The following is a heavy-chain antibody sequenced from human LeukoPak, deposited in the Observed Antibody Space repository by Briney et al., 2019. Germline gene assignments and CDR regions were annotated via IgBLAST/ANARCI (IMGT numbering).Heavy chain of an antibody. J-gene: IGHJ6*03. CDR2: IYHSGNT. D-gene: IGHD3-10*01. V-gene: IGHV4-38-2*02. CDR3: AKEITGGLYYMDG. Sequence: PTETLSLTCTVSGSSISSAYYWGWIRQPPGKGLEWIANIYHSGNTYYNPPLKSRVTISVDTSKNQFSLKLSSVTAADTAVYYCAKEITGGLYYMDGWGKGTTVTVS. CDR1: GSSISSAYY.